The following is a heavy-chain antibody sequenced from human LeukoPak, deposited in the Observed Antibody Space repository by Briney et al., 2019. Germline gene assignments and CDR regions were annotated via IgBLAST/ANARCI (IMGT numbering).Heavy chain of an antibody. CDR2: INHRGGT. D-gene: IGHD2-2*01. Sequence: SETLSLTCAVYGGSFSGYYWSWVRQPPGRGLEWGGEINHRGGTNYNTSLKSRVTISVDTSKNQFSLKLSSVTAADTAVYYCARGGPRCDSTSCYDWGFDYWGQGTLVTVSS. CDR3: ARGGPRCDSTSCYDWGFDY. J-gene: IGHJ4*02. CDR1: GGSFSGYY. V-gene: IGHV4-34*01.